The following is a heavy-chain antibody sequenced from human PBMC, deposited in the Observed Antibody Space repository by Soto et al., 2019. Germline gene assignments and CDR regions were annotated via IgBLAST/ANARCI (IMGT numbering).Heavy chain of an antibody. J-gene: IGHJ4*02. CDR3: ARPNGSGSYPGYYLDY. Sequence: SETLSLTCTVSGGSISSSSYYWGWIRQPPGKGLEWIGSIYYSGSTYYNPSLKSRVTISVDTSKNQFSLKLSSVTAADTAVYYCARPNGSGSYPGYYLDYWGQGTLVTVSS. CDR1: GGSISSSSYY. D-gene: IGHD3-10*01. CDR2: IYYSGST. V-gene: IGHV4-39*01.